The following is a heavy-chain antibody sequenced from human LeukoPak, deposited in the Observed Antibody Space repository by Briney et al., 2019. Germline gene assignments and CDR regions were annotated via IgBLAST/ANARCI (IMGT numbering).Heavy chain of an antibody. CDR1: GFTFSSYA. V-gene: IGHV3-30*04. J-gene: IGHJ4*02. CDR2: ISYDGSNK. Sequence: PGRSLRLSCAASGFTFSSYAMHWVRQAPGKGLEWVAVISYDGSNKYYADSVKGRFTISRDNSKNTLYLQVNSLRADDTAVYYCAKDKGSDEGSKFDYWGQGTLVTVSS. CDR3: AKDKGSDEGSKFDY.